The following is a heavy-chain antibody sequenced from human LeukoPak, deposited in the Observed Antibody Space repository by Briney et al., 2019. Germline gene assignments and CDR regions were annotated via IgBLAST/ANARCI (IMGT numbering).Heavy chain of an antibody. J-gene: IGHJ4*02. V-gene: IGHV1-18*01. Sequence: ASVKVSCKASGYTFTSYGISWVRQAPGQGLEWMGWISAYNGNTNYAQKLQGRVTMTTDTSTSTAYMELRSLRSDDTAVYYCALVAPAADNFDYWGQGTLVTVSS. CDR2: ISAYNGNT. D-gene: IGHD2-2*01. CDR3: ALVAPAADNFDY. CDR1: GYTFTSYG.